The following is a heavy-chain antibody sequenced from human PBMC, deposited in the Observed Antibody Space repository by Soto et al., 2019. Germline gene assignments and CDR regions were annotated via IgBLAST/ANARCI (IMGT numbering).Heavy chain of an antibody. CDR3: ARDRTAASADY. Sequence: EVQLVESGGGLVQPGGSLRLSCAASGFTFSNSWMHWVRQVPGKGLVWVSHINNDGSSTTYAGSVKGRFTISRDNAKSTLYLPMDSLRVEDSAVYCCARDRTAASADYWGQGTLVSVSS. D-gene: IGHD6-13*01. CDR1: GFTFSNSW. CDR2: INNDGSST. J-gene: IGHJ4*02. V-gene: IGHV3-74*01.